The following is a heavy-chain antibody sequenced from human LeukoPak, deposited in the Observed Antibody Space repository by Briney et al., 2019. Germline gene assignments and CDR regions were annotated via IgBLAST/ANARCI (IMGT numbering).Heavy chain of an antibody. CDR3: ARHRGAVLNDAFDI. CDR1: GFIFSKYG. V-gene: IGHV3-33*01. Sequence: GGSLRLSCAASGFIFSKYGMHWVRQAPGRGLEWLALIRHDGNEEWYVDSVRGRFTISRDNSKNTVFLQMNSLRADDTAVYYCARHRGAVLNDAFDIWGQGTMVTVSS. D-gene: IGHD2-8*01. J-gene: IGHJ3*02. CDR2: IRHDGNEE.